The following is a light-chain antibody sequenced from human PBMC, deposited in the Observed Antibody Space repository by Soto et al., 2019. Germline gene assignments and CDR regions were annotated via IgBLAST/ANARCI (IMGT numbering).Light chain of an antibody. V-gene: IGKV3-20*01. Sequence: EIVLTQSPGTLSLSPGARATLSCRASQSVSSNYLAWYQQKPGQAPRLLIYGASSRATGIPDRFSGSGSGTDFTLTISRLEAEDFAMYYGQQYGSSPSFGQGTRLEIK. CDR2: GAS. CDR1: QSVSSNY. J-gene: IGKJ5*01. CDR3: QQYGSSPS.